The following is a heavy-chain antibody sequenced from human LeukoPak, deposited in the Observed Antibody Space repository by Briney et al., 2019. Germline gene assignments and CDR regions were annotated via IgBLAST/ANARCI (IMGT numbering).Heavy chain of an antibody. V-gene: IGHV3-33*06. CDR3: AKTGVPTGKGGSGY. CDR1: GFTFSSYG. D-gene: IGHD2-2*01. Sequence: PGGSLRLSCAASGFTFSSYGMHWVRQAPGKGLEWVAVIWYDGSNKYYADSVKGRFTISRDNSKNTLYLQMNSQRAGDKAVYYRAKTGVPTGKGGSGYWGQGTLVTVSS. J-gene: IGHJ4*02. CDR2: IWYDGSNK.